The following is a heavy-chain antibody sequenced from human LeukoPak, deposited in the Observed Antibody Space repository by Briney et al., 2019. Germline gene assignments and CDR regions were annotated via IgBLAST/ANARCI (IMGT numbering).Heavy chain of an antibody. V-gene: IGHV5-51*01. CDR1: GYTFTTYW. J-gene: IGHJ4*02. Sequence: HGKSLKISCEGSGYTFTTYWIAWVRQMPGKDLEWMGIIYPGDSDTRYSPSFQGQVTISADKSINTAYLQWSSLKASDTAMYYCARRDAGLAFDYWGQGTLVTVSS. CDR2: IYPGDSDT. D-gene: IGHD6-13*01. CDR3: ARRDAGLAFDY.